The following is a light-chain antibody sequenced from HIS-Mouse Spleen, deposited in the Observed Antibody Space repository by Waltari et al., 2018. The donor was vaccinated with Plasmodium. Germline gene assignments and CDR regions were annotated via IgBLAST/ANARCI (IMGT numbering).Light chain of an antibody. CDR3: QVWDSSTVV. V-gene: IGLV3-9*01. J-gene: IGLJ2*01. CDR1: NIGSKN. CDR2: RDS. Sequence: SYELTQPLSVSVALGQTARITCGGNNIGSKNVHWYQQKPGQAPVLVISRDSKRPSGIPERVCGSNSGNTATLTISRAQAGDEADYYCQVWDSSTVVFGGGTKLTVL.